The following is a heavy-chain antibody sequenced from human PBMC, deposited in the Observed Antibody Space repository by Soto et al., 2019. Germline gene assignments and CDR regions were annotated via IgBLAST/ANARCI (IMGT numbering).Heavy chain of an antibody. CDR2: IYGGGST. D-gene: IGHD6-19*01. J-gene: IGHJ4*02. CDR1: GFTVSSKY. CDR3: ARGEGSGWYVDYFDY. V-gene: IGHV3-66*01. Sequence: PGGSLRLSCAASGFTVSSKYMSWVRQAPGKGLEWVSVIYGGGSTYYADSVRGRFAISRDNSKNTLYLQMNSLRAEDTAVYYCARGEGSGWYVDYFDYWGQGTLVTVSS.